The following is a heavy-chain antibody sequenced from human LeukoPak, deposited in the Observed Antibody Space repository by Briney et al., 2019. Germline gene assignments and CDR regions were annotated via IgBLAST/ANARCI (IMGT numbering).Heavy chain of an antibody. V-gene: IGHV3-11*01. CDR2: ISSSGSTI. D-gene: IGHD3-10*01. J-gene: IGHJ6*02. CDR3: ARDLRGSGSYYYYGMDV. Sequence: GGSLRLSCAASGFTLSDYYMSWIRQAPGKGLEWVSYISSSGSTIYYADSVKGRFTISRDNAKNSLYLQMNSLRAEDTAVYYCARDLRGSGSYYYYGMDVWGQGTTVTVSS. CDR1: GFTLSDYY.